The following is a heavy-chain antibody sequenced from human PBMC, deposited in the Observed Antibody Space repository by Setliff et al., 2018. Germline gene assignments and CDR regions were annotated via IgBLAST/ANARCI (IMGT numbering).Heavy chain of an antibody. D-gene: IGHD2-21*02. Sequence: GKSLKISCSASGFTFSRYAMHWVRQAPGKRLESVSAISSTGIPIYYADSVKARFSISRDDAKNTLFLQMTSPRADDTAVYYCVKDPSVYGADSGSIWGQGTMVTVS. J-gene: IGHJ3*02. V-gene: IGHV3-64D*09. CDR2: ISSTGIPI. CDR1: GFTFSRYA. CDR3: VKDPSVYGADSGSI.